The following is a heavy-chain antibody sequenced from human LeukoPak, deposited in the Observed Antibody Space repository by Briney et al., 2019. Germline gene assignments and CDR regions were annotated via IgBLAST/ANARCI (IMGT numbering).Heavy chain of an antibody. J-gene: IGHJ4*02. CDR1: GFTFSNYA. CDR3: ARDPGSGYEEHFDY. V-gene: IGHV3-23*01. Sequence: PGGSLRLSCAASGFTFSNYAMSWVRQAPGKGLEWVSGISGSGGSTFYADSVKGRFTISRDNSKNTLYLQMNSLRAEDTAVYYCARDPGSGYEEHFDYWGQGTLVTVSS. D-gene: IGHD5-12*01. CDR2: ISGSGGST.